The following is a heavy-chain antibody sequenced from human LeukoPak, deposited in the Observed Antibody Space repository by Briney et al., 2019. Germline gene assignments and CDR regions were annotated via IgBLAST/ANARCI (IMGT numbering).Heavy chain of an antibody. CDR3: AREWGTNYYGSGSYYPPWFDP. J-gene: IGHJ5*02. CDR2: ISAYNGNT. D-gene: IGHD3-10*01. V-gene: IGHV1-18*01. CDR1: GYTFTSYG. Sequence: ASVKVSCKASGYTFTSYGISWVRQAPGQGLEWMGWISAYNGNTNYAQKLQGRVTMTTDTSTSTAYMELRSLRSDDTAVYYCAREWGTNYYGSGSYYPPWFDPWGQGTLVTVSS.